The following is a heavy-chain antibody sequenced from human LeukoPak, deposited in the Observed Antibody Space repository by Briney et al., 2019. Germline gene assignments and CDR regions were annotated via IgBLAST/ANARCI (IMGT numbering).Heavy chain of an antibody. Sequence: GGSLRLSCTASGFTFGNYAMSWVRQAPGKGLEWVSAISGSGGSTYYADSVKDQFTISRNNSKNTLYLQMNSLRAEDTAEYYCARTGTTGWYFDLWGRGTLVTVSS. CDR1: GFTFGNYA. D-gene: IGHD1-1*01. J-gene: IGHJ2*01. CDR2: ISGSGGST. CDR3: ARTGTTGWYFDL. V-gene: IGHV3-23*01.